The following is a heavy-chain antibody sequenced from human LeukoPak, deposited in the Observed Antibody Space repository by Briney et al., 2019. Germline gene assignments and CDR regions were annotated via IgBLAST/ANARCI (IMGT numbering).Heavy chain of an antibody. Sequence: PGGSLRLSCAASGFTFINAGMSWFRQAPGKGLEWVGRIKSKTDGGTTDYAGTVKGRFTISRDDSKKTLYLQMNSLKTEDTAVYYCARERYIPGGRDYWGQGTLVTVSS. D-gene: IGHD3-16*01. CDR1: GFTFINAG. J-gene: IGHJ4*02. CDR2: IKSKTDGGTT. V-gene: IGHV3-15*01. CDR3: ARERYIPGGRDY.